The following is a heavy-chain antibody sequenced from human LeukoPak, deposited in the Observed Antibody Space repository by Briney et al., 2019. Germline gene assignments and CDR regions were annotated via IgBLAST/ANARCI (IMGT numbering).Heavy chain of an antibody. Sequence: ASVKVSCKASGYTFTGYYMHWVRQAPGQGLEWMGWINPNSGGTNYAQKFQGWVTMTRDTSISTAYMELSRLRSDDTAVYYCARAPPYYYDSSGYWAFLFDYWGQGTLVTVSS. J-gene: IGHJ4*02. D-gene: IGHD3-22*01. V-gene: IGHV1-2*04. CDR1: GYTFTGYY. CDR3: ARAPPYYYDSSGYWAFLFDY. CDR2: INPNSGGT.